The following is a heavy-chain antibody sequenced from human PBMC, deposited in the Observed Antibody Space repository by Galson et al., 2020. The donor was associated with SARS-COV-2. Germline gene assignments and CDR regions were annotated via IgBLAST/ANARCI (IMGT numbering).Heavy chain of an antibody. Sequence: GESLKISCAASGFTFRRYTMNWVRQVPGKGLEWVSSITSSSTYINYADSVKGRFPISRDNAKNSLYLQMNSLRAEDTAVYYCARDRASSDSGYCDILTGFNYYYYMDVWGKGTPVTVSS. V-gene: IGHV3-21*01. CDR1: GFTFRRYT. CDR3: ARDRASSDSGYCDILTGFNYYYYMDV. J-gene: IGHJ6*03. CDR2: ITSSSTYI. D-gene: IGHD3-9*01.